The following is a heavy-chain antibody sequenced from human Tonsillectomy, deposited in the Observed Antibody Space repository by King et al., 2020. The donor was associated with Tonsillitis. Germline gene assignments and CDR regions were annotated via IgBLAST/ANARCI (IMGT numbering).Heavy chain of an antibody. J-gene: IGHJ6*02. D-gene: IGHD3-22*01. CDR1: GFIFSDYY. Sequence: VQLVESGGGLVKPGGSLRLSCAASGFIFSDYYMNWIRQAPGKGLEWVSFISSSGSIIYYTDSVKGRFTISRENAKNSLYLQMNSLRAEDTAVYYCARDLDRSGSPDYYGMDVWGHGTTVTVSS. V-gene: IGHV3-11*01. CDR3: ARDLDRSGSPDYYGMDV. CDR2: ISSSGSII.